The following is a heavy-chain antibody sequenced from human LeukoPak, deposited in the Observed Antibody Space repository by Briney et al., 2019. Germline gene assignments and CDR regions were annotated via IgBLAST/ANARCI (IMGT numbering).Heavy chain of an antibody. CDR3: AREGYYYGDYYFDY. V-gene: IGHV1-69*04. Sequence: SVKVSSKASGGTFSSYAISWVRQALGQRLQWRGRSIPILGIANYAQKFQCRVTITADKSKSTAYMELSSLRSEDTAVYYCAREGYYYGDYYFDYWGQGTLVTVSS. CDR2: SIPILGIA. J-gene: IGHJ4*02. D-gene: IGHD4-17*01. CDR1: GGTFSSYA.